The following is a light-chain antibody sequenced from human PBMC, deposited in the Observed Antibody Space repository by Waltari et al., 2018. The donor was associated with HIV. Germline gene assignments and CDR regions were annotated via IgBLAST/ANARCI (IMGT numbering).Light chain of an antibody. Sequence: QSVLTQPHSASGTPGQRVTISCSGSSSNIGSNTVNWYQQLPGKAPKLLIYSYNLRPSGVPDRFSGSKSGTSASLAISGLQSEDEADYYCAAWDDSLKGPIFGGGTKVTVL. V-gene: IGLV1-44*01. CDR3: AAWDDSLKGPI. CDR2: SYN. CDR1: SSNIGSNT. J-gene: IGLJ2*01.